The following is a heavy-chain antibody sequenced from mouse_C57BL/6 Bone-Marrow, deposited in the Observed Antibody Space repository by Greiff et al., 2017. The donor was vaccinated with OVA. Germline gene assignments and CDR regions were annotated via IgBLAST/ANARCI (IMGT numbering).Heavy chain of an antibody. CDR2: ISYSGST. D-gene: IGHD1-2*01. V-gene: IGHV3-1*01. J-gene: IGHJ1*03. Sequence: EVQLQESGPGMVKPSQSLSLTCTVTGYSITSGYDWHWIRHFPGNKLEWMGYISYSGSTNYNPSLKSRISITHDTSKNHFFLKLNSVTTEDTATYYCARDMVTTAWYFDVWGTGTTVTVSS. CDR1: GYSITSGYD. CDR3: ARDMVTTAWYFDV.